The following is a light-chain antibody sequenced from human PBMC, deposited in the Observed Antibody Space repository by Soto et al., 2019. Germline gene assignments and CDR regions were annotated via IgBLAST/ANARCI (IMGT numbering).Light chain of an antibody. J-gene: IGKJ5*01. CDR2: DAS. CDR1: QSVGSS. CDR3: QQRGDWPPT. V-gene: IGKV3-11*01. Sequence: EIVLTQSPATLSLSPGERATLSCRASQSVGSSLAWYQQKPGQPPRLLIYDASKGATGIPVRFSGSGSGTDFTLTISSLEPEDFAVYYCQQRGDWPPTFGQGTRLDIK.